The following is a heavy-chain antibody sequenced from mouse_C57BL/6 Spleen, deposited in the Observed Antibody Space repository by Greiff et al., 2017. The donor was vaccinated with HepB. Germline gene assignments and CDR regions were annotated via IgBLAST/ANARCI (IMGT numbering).Heavy chain of an antibody. D-gene: IGHD1-1*01. V-gene: IGHV1-18*01. CDR3: AIRKGITTVVAQYYFGY. CDR2: INPNNGGT. CDR1: GYTFTDYN. J-gene: IGHJ2*01. Sequence: VQLQQSGPELVKPGASVKIPCKASGYTFTDYNMDWVKQSHGKSLEWSGDINPNNGGTIYNQKFKGKATLTVDKSTSTAYMELRSLTSADTAVYYCAIRKGITTVVAQYYFGYWGQGTTLTVSS.